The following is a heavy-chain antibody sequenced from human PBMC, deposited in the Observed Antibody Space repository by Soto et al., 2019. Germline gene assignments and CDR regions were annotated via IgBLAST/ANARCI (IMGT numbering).Heavy chain of an antibody. J-gene: IGHJ4*02. CDR2: ISWNSETI. CDR1: GFTVDDYA. V-gene: IGHV3-9*01. D-gene: IGHD4-17*01. CDR3: AKDMKWGGMTTIHYFVS. Sequence: GGSLRLSCAASGFTVDDYAMHWVRQAPGKGLEWVSGISWNSETIDYADSVKGRFTISRDNAKSSLFLQMNSLRPDDTALYYCAKDMKWGGMTTIHYFVSWGQGTLVTAPQ.